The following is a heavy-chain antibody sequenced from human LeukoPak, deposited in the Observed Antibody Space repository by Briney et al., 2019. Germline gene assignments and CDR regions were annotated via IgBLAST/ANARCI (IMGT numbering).Heavy chain of an antibody. CDR1: GYTFTSYG. D-gene: IGHD4-17*01. Sequence: GASVKVSCKASGYTFTSYGISWVRQAPGQGLEWTGWISAYNGNTNYAQKLQGRVTMTTDTSTSTAYMELRSLRSDDTAVYYCARGSSVTTNYYYYYYMDVWGKGTTVTVSS. J-gene: IGHJ6*03. CDR2: ISAYNGNT. CDR3: ARGSSVTTNYYYYYYMDV. V-gene: IGHV1-18*01.